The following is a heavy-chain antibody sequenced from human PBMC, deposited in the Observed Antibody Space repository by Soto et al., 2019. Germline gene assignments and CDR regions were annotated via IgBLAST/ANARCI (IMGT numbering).Heavy chain of an antibody. CDR1: GYTFTKYG. V-gene: IGHV1-18*01. J-gene: IGHJ4*02. Sequence: QVQLVQSGAEVKKPGTSVKVSCKASGYTFTKYGITWVRQAPGQGLEWMGGISVYNGNTKYGQKFRDRVTMTKDTSTTTAYMEMRSLRSDDTDVYYCANVISKSSGRYYFDYWGQGTLVTVSS. CDR3: ANVISKSSGRYYFDY. CDR2: ISVYNGNT.